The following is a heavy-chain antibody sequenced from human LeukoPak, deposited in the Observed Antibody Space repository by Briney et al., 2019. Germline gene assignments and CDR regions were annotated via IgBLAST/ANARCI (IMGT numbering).Heavy chain of an antibody. J-gene: IGHJ5*02. CDR1: GYTFTGYY. V-gene: IGHV1-8*02. D-gene: IGHD2-2*01. CDR3: ARGPALYCSSTSCYAGSAFDP. Sequence: GASVTVSCKTSGYTFTGYYMHAVRQAPGQGLEWVGWINPNSGNTGYAQKFQGRVTMTRSTSISTAYMELSSLRSEDTAVYYCARGPALYCSSTSCYAGSAFDPWGQGTLVTVSS. CDR2: INPNSGNT.